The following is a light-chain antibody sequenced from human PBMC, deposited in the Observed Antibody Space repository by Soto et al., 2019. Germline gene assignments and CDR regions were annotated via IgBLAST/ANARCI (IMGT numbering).Light chain of an antibody. Sequence: ESVLTQSPGTLYLSPGERATLSCRASQSVSSSYLAWYQQKPGQAPRLLIYGASSRATGIPDRFSGSGSGTDFTLTISRLEPEDFAVYYCQQYGSATLYTFGQGTKLEIK. CDR3: QQYGSATLYT. V-gene: IGKV3-20*01. CDR1: QSVSSSY. J-gene: IGKJ2*01. CDR2: GAS.